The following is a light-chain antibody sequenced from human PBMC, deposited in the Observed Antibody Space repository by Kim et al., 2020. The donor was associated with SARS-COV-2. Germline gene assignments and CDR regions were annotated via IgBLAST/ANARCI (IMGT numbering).Light chain of an antibody. V-gene: IGKV1-6*01. Sequence: GSVGDRVTIICRASQGIRDDLGWYQQKPGKAPKLLIYAASRLQSGVPSRFSGSGSGTDFTLTISRLQPEDFATYYCLQDHNYPPTFGQGTKVDIK. CDR1: QGIRDD. CDR3: LQDHNYPPT. J-gene: IGKJ1*01. CDR2: AAS.